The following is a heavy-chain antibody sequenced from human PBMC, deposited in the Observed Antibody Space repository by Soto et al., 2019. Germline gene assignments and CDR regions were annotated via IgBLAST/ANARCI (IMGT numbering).Heavy chain of an antibody. Sequence: SGGSLRLSCAASGFTFSSYAMHWVRQAPGKGLEWVAVISYDGSNKYYADSVKGRFTISRDNSKNTLYLQMNSLRAEDTAVYYCARDGHGDYGFDWGQGTLVTVSS. J-gene: IGHJ4*02. V-gene: IGHV3-30-3*01. CDR2: ISYDGSNK. CDR1: GFTFSSYA. CDR3: ARDGHGDYGFD. D-gene: IGHD4-17*01.